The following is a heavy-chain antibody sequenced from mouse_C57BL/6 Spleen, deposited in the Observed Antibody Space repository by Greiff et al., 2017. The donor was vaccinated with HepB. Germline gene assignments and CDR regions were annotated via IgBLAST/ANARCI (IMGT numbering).Heavy chain of an antibody. J-gene: IGHJ2*01. CDR3: ARAAVAYFDD. CDR2: INPNNGGT. V-gene: IGHV1-26*01. Sequence: EVQLQQSGPELVKPGASVKISCKASGYTFTDYYMNWVKQSHGKSLEWIGDINPNNGGTSYNQKFKGKATLTVDTSSSTAYMELRSLTSEDSAVYYCARAAVAYFDDWGQSTTLTVSS. D-gene: IGHD1-1*01. CDR1: GYTFTDYY.